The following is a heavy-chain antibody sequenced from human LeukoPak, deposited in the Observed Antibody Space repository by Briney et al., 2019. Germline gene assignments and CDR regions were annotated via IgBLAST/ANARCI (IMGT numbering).Heavy chain of an antibody. CDR1: GYTFTSYG. D-gene: IGHD3-10*01. Sequence: ASVKVSCKASGYTFTSYGISWVRQAPGRGLEWMGWISAYNGNTNYAQKLQGRVTMTTDTSTSTAYMELRSLRSDDTAVYYCAGPLNRTGKGYYYYYYMDVWGKGTTVTVSS. CDR2: ISAYNGNT. CDR3: AGPLNRTGKGYYYYYYMDV. J-gene: IGHJ6*03. V-gene: IGHV1-18*01.